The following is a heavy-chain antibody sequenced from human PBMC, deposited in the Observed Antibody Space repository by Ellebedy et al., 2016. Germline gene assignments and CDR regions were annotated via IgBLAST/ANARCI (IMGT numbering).Heavy chain of an antibody. CDR3: TREFYANPDL. CDR2: IRSSGDIT. D-gene: IGHD3-16*01. V-gene: IGHV3-23*01. Sequence: GGSLRLSXAASGFTVSNYVMSWVRQAPGKGLEWVSSIRSSGDITHYADSVKGRFTISRDNGNNLVFLDMTSLSAEDTGTYYCTREFYANPDLWGQGTLVTVSS. CDR1: GFTVSNYV. J-gene: IGHJ5*02.